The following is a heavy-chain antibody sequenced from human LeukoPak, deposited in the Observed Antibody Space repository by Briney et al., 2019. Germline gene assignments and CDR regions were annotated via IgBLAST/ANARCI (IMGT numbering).Heavy chain of an antibody. CDR1: GYTFTGYY. D-gene: IGHD1-26*01. J-gene: IGHJ4*01. CDR3: ARADLTRDNGMVVDGEY. Sequence: ASVKVSCKASGYTFTGYYMHWVRQAPGQGLEWMGWINPNSGGTNYAQKFQGRVTMTRDTSISTAYMELSRLRSDDTAVYYCARADLTRDNGMVVDGEYWGQGTPGHRL. V-gene: IGHV1-2*02. CDR2: INPNSGGT.